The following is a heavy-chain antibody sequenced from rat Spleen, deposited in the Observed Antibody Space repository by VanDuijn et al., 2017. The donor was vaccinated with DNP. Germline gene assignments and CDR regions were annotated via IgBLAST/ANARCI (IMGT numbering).Heavy chain of an antibody. D-gene: IGHD1-3*01. CDR3: SSLWTLAY. V-gene: IGHV5S13*01. CDR2: ISTGGVNT. Sequence: EVQLVESGGGQVQPGGSLTLSCAASGFTLNKYWMTWVRQAPTKGLEWVASISTGGVNTYYRDSVKGRFTISRDNAINTLYLQMDSLRSEDTATYYCSSLWTLAYWGQGTLVAVSS. CDR1: GFTLNKYW. J-gene: IGHJ3*01.